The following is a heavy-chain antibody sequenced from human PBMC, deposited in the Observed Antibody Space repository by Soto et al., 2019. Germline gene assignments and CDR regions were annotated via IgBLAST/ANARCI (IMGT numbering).Heavy chain of an antibody. CDR1: GYSFTSYY. D-gene: IGHD4-17*01. V-gene: IGHV1-46*01. CDR3: ARNDFGDY. J-gene: IGHJ4*02. Sequence: QVQLVQSGAEVKKPGASVKVSCKASGYSFTSYYIYWVRHAPGQGLEWMGIINPSGGSTTYAQKFQGRITLTRDTSTSTVYMELSTLRSEDTAVYYCARNDFGDYWGQGTLVTVSS. CDR2: INPSGGST.